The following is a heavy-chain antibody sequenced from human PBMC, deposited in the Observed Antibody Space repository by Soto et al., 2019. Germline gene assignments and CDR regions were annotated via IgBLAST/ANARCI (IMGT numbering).Heavy chain of an antibody. CDR3: ARVHPLPRDCSGGSCYGY. CDR1: GGSFSGYY. D-gene: IGHD2-15*01. CDR2: INHSGST. V-gene: IGHV4-34*01. Sequence: SEPLSLTCAVHGGSFSGYYWSWIRKPPGKGLEWIGEINHSGSTNYNPSLNSRVTISVDTSKKQFSPKLSSVTAADTAVYYCARVHPLPRDCSGGSCYGYWGQGTLVTVSS. J-gene: IGHJ4*02.